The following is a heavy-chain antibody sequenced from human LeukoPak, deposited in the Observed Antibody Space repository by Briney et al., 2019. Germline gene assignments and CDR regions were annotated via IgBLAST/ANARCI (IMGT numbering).Heavy chain of an antibody. J-gene: IGHJ6*03. CDR3: AKDVVAVRGYYYYYMDV. CDR1: GFTFSSYW. V-gene: IGHV3-7*01. D-gene: IGHD2-21*01. CDR2: IKQDGSEK. Sequence: GGSLRLSCAASGFTFSSYWMSWVRQAPGKGLEWVVNIKQDGSEKYYADSVKGRFTISRDNSKNTLYLQMNSLRAEDTAVYYCAKDVVAVRGYYYYYMDVWGKGTTVTVSS.